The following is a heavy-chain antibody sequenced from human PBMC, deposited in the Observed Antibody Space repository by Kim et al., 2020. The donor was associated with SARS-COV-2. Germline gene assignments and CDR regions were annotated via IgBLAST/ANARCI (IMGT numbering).Heavy chain of an antibody. D-gene: IGHD3-16*02. V-gene: IGHV3-23*01. CDR2: ISGSGGST. J-gene: IGHJ5*02. CDR3: AKDFGYDYVWGSYRPYNWFDP. CDR1: GFTFSSYA. Sequence: GGSLRLSCAASGFTFSSYAMSWVRQAPGKGLEWVSAISGSGGSTYYADSVKGRFTISRDNSKNTLYLQMNSLRAEDTAVYYCAKDFGYDYVWGSYRPYNWFDPWGQGTLVTVSS.